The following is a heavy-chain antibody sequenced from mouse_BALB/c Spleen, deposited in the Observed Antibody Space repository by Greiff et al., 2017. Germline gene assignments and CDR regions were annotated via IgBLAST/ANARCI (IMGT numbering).Heavy chain of an antibody. V-gene: IGHV1-63*01. D-gene: IGHD3-2*01. J-gene: IGHJ4*01. CDR1: GYAFTNYW. CDR3: ARSPLDSSGYGAMDY. CDR2: IYPGSGNT. Sequence: QVQLKESGAELVRPGTSVKISCKASGYAFTNYWLGWVKQRPGHGLEWIGDIYPGSGNTYYNEKFKGKATLTADKSSSTAYMQLSSLTSEDSAVYFCARSPLDSSGYGAMDYWGQGTSVTVSS.